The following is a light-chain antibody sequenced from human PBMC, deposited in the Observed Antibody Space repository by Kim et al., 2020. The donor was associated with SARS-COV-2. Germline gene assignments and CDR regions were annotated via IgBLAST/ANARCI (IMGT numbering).Light chain of an antibody. J-gene: IGKJ5*01. Sequence: ASVGDRVTSTCRASQSITSYLNWYQQKPGKAPKLLIYAASSLQSGVPPRFSGSGSGTDFTLTISSLQPEDSATYYCQQSYNTPITFGQGTRLEIK. CDR2: AAS. V-gene: IGKV1-39*01. CDR3: QQSYNTPIT. CDR1: QSITSY.